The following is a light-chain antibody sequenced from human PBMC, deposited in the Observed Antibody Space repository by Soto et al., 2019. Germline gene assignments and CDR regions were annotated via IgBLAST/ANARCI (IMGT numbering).Light chain of an antibody. CDR1: QSVRASY. J-gene: IGKJ1*01. Sequence: DIVLTQSPGTLSWSPGEGATLSCRASQSVRASYLAWYQQSPGQPPRLLIYEASTRATGIPDRVSGSGSGTDCTLTISRLEPEDFAVYSCQQYATSPRTFGQGTKVDIK. V-gene: IGKV3-20*01. CDR3: QQYATSPRT. CDR2: EAS.